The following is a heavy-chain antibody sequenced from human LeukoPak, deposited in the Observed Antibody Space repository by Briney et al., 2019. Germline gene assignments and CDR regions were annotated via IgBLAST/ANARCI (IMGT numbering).Heavy chain of an antibody. CDR3: ARRSTNWGLLGNYYYMDV. J-gene: IGHJ6*03. CDR1: GGSISSSSYY. Sequence: SETLSLTCTVSGGSISSSSYYWGWIRQPPGKGLEWIGSIYYSGSTYYNPSLKSRVTISVDTSKNQFSLKLSSVTAADTAVYYCARRSTNWGLLGNYYYMDVWGKGTTVTISS. CDR2: IYYSGST. V-gene: IGHV4-39*01. D-gene: IGHD7-27*01.